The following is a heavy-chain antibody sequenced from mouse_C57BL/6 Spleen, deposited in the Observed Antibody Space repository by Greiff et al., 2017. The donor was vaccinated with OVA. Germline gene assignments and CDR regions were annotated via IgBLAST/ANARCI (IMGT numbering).Heavy chain of an antibody. CDR2: IHPSDSDT. V-gene: IGHV1-74*01. CDR3: AIGLSLSYYEYFDV. D-gene: IGHD1-1*01. Sequence: PGAGRGEPGAAGKGGGRSGGYTFTGYWMHWVKQRPGQGLEWIGRIHPSDSDTNYNQKFKGKATLTVDKSSSTAYGQLSSLTSEDSAVYYCAIGLSLSYYEYFDVWGTGTTVTVSS. J-gene: IGHJ1*03. CDR1: GYTFTGYW.